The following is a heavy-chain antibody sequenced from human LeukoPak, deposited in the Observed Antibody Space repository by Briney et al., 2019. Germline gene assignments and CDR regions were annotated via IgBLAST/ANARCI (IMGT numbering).Heavy chain of an antibody. CDR3: ARDLVPLVAVAWRGAFDI. CDR1: GGSIRSYY. J-gene: IGHJ3*02. CDR2: IYYSGST. Sequence: SETLSLTCTVSGGSIRSYYWSWIRQPPGKGLEWIGYIYYSGSTYYNPSLKSRVTISVDTSKNQFSLKLSSVTAADTAVYYCARDLVPLVAVAWRGAFDIWGQGTMVTVSS. D-gene: IGHD6-19*01. V-gene: IGHV4-59*06.